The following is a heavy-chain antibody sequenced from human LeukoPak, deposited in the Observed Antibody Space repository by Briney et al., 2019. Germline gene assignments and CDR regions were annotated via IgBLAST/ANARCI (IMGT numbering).Heavy chain of an antibody. CDR2: IKQDGSEK. D-gene: IGHD5-24*01. Sequence: GGSLRLSCAASGFTFSSYWMSWVRQAPGKGLEWVANIKQDGSEKYYVDPVKGRFTISRDNAKNSLYLQMNSLRAEDTAVYYCARDPKRRDGYNYHWGQGTLVTVSS. V-gene: IGHV3-7*01. J-gene: IGHJ5*02. CDR1: GFTFSSYW. CDR3: ARDPKRRDGYNYH.